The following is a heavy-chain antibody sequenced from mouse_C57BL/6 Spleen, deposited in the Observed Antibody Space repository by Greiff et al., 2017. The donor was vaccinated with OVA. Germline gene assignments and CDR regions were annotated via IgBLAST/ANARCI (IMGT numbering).Heavy chain of an antibody. V-gene: IGHV1-69*01. CDR3: ARWFSYAMDY. CDR1: GYTFTSYW. J-gene: IGHJ4*01. D-gene: IGHD2-2*01. Sequence: QVKLQQPGAELVMPGASVKLSCKASGYTFTSYWMHWVNQRPGQGLEWIGDIDPSDSYTNYNQKFKGKSTLPVDKSSSTAYMQLSSLTSEDSAVYYCARWFSYAMDYWGQGTSVTVSS. CDR2: IDPSDSYT.